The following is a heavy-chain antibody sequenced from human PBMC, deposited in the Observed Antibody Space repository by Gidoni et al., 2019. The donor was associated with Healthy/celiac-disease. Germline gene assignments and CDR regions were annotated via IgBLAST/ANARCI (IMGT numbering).Heavy chain of an antibody. Sequence: QVQLVQSGAEVKKPGSSVKVSCKASGGTFSSYAISWVRQAPGQGREWMGGIIPIFGTANYAQKFQGRVTITADKSTSTAYMELSSLRSEDTAVYYCARGRSYGDYGPYYYYGMDVWGQGTTVTVSS. D-gene: IGHD4-17*01. CDR3: ARGRSYGDYGPYYYYGMDV. V-gene: IGHV1-69*06. CDR1: GGTFSSYA. CDR2: IIPIFGTA. J-gene: IGHJ6*02.